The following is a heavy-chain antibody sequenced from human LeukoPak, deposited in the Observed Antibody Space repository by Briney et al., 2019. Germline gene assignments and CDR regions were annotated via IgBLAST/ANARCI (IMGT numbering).Heavy chain of an antibody. CDR1: GYTFTGYY. J-gene: IGHJ4*02. V-gene: IGHV1-2*02. D-gene: IGHD3-10*01. CDR2: INPNSGGT. CDR3: ARGLWFGESSYYFDY. Sequence: ASAKVSCKASGYTFTGYYMHWVRQAPGQGLEWMGWINPNSGGTNYAQKFQGRVTMARDTSISTAYMELSRLRSDDTAVYYCARGLWFGESSYYFDYWGQGTLVTVSS.